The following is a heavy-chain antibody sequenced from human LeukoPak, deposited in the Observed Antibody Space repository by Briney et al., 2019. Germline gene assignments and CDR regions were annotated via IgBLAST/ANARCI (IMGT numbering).Heavy chain of an antibody. V-gene: IGHV3-53*01. CDR3: ASGTYYYDSGGYYEYFQQ. Sequence: GGSLRLSCAASGFTVSSNYMSWVRQAPGKGLEWVSLIYSGGSTYYADSVKGRFTISRDNSKNTVYLQMNSLRAEDTAVYYCASGTYYYDSGGYYEYFQQWGQGTLVTVSS. J-gene: IGHJ1*01. D-gene: IGHD3-22*01. CDR1: GFTVSSNY. CDR2: IYSGGST.